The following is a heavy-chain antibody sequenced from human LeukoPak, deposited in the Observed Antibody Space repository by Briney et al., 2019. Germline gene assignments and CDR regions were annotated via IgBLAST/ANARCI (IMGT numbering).Heavy chain of an antibody. CDR1: GFIVTNNY. D-gene: IGHD3-22*01. V-gene: IGHV3-53*01. CDR2: IYTDGTT. CDR3: ARVRYYRSGYFYGMDV. J-gene: IGHJ6*02. Sequence: GGSLRLSCAASGFIVTNNYMNWVRQAPGKGLEWVSVIYTDGTTRYADSVKGRFTISRDNSKDMLYLQMNSLRVEDTAIYHCARVRYYRSGYFYGMDVWGQGTTVTVSS.